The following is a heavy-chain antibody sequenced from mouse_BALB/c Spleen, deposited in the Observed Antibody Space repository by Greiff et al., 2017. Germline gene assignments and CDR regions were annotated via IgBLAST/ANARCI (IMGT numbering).Heavy chain of an antibody. CDR2: INPYNGAT. D-gene: IGHD1-1*01. J-gene: IGHJ1*01. CDR3: ARSDYYGSSHWYFDV. Sequence: VQLQQSGPELVKPGASVKTSCKASGYSFTGYYIHWVKQSHVKSLEWIGRINPYNGATSYNQNFKDKASLTVDKSSSTAYMELHSLTSEDSAVYYCARSDYYGSSHWYFDVWGAGTTVTVSS. V-gene: IGHV1-31*01. CDR1: GYSFTGYY.